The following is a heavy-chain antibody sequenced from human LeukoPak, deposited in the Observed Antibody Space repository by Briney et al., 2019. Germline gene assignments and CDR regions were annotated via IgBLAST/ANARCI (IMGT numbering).Heavy chain of an antibody. CDR2: IYYSGST. Sequence: PSETLSLTCTVSGGSISSSSYYWGWIRQPPGKGLEWIGSIYYSGSTYYNPSLKSRVTISVDTSKNQFSLKLSSVTAADTAVYYCAGGYHMTTVAYFDYWGQGTLVTVSS. D-gene: IGHD4-23*01. CDR1: GGSISSSSYY. V-gene: IGHV4-39*07. J-gene: IGHJ4*02. CDR3: AGGYHMTTVAYFDY.